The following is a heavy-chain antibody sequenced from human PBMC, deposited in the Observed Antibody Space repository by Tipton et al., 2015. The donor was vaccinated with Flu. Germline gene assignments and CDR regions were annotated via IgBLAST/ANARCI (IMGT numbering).Heavy chain of an antibody. CDR3: ARGHELLKFGELLHNWFDP. D-gene: IGHD3-10*01. CDR1: GGSISSGVYY. V-gene: IGHV4-30-4*01. Sequence: LRLSCTVSGGSISSGVYYWTWIRQPPGKALEWIGHIYNSGNPHYTPSLKSRLSISMDTSKNQFSLKLSSVTAADTAVYYCARGHELLKFGELLHNWFDPWGQGTLVTVSS. CDR2: IYNSGNP. J-gene: IGHJ5*02.